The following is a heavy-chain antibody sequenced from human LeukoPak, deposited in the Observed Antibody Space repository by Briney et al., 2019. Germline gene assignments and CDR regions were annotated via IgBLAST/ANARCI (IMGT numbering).Heavy chain of an antibody. J-gene: IGHJ5*02. CDR1: GGSFSGYY. D-gene: IGHD3-10*01. Sequence: SETLSLTCAVYGGSFSGYYWSWIRQPPGKGLEWIGEINHSGSTNYNPSLKSRVTISVDTSKNQFSLKLSSVTAADTAVYYCARGLKQSPYYYGSGREVWFDPWGQGTLVTVSS. V-gene: IGHV4-34*01. CDR3: ARGLKQSPYYYGSGREVWFDP. CDR2: INHSGST.